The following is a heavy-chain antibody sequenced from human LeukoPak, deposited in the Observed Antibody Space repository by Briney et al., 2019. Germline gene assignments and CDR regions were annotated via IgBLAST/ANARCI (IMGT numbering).Heavy chain of an antibody. J-gene: IGHJ4*02. V-gene: IGHV3-53*04. Sequence: GGSLRLSCAASGFTVSTNYMGWVRQAPGKGLEWVSVIYSGGSTYCADSVKGRFTISRHNLKITVYLQMNSLREEDTAVYYCARWSSGWSIDCWGQGTLVTVSS. D-gene: IGHD6-19*01. CDR2: IYSGGST. CDR3: ARWSSGWSIDC. CDR1: GFTVSTNY.